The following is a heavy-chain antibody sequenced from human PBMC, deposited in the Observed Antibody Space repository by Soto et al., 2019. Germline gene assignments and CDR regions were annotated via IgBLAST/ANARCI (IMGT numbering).Heavy chain of an antibody. J-gene: IGHJ6*03. CDR3: ARGHFWSGYSVDYYYYHMDV. V-gene: IGHV4-4*02. D-gene: IGHD3-3*02. CDR2: IYHSGST. Sequence: SETLSLTCAVSSGPISSSNWWSWVRQPPGKGLEWIGEIYHSGSTNYNPSLKSRVTISVDKSKNRFSLKLSSVTAADTAVYYCARGHFWSGYSVDYYYYHMDVWGKGTTVTVSS. CDR1: SGPISSSNW.